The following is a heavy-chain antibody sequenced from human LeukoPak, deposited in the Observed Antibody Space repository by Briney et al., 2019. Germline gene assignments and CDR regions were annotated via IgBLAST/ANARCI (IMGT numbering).Heavy chain of an antibody. V-gene: IGHV3-30*04. D-gene: IGHD6-13*01. Sequence: PGRSLRLSCAASGFTFSSYAMHWVRQAPGKGLEWVAVISYDGSNKYYADSVKGRFTISRDNSKNTLYLQMNSLRAEDTAVYYCAKAETIAAALDWGQGTLVTVSS. CDR1: GFTFSSYA. J-gene: IGHJ4*02. CDR3: AKAETIAAALD. CDR2: ISYDGSNK.